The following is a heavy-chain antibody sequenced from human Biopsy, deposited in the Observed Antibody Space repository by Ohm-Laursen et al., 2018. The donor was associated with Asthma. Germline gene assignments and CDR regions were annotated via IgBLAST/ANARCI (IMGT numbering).Heavy chain of an antibody. CDR1: GFTFSDYY. CDR3: ARVDGVVEAATRLGGMDV. V-gene: IGHV3-11*04. CDR2: INGKSNSI. D-gene: IGHD2-15*01. Sequence: SLRLSCAASGFTFSDYYMSWIRQAPGKGLEWISYINGKSNSIEYADSVKGRFTISRDNAKNSLYLQMNSLRAEDSAVYYCARVDGVVEAATRLGGMDVWGQGTTVTVSS. J-gene: IGHJ6*02.